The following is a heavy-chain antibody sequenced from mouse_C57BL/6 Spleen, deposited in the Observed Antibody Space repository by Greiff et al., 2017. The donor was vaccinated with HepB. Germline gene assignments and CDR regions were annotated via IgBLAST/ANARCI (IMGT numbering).Heavy chain of an antibody. Sequence: VQLQQSGAELVRPGASVKLSCTASGFNIKDDYMHWVKQRPEQGLEWIGWIDPENGDTEYASKFQGKATITADTSSNTAYLQLSSLTSEDTAVYYCTTMSTTVVGDWYFDVWGTGTTVTVSS. CDR3: TTMSTTVVGDWYFDV. CDR2: IDPENGDT. D-gene: IGHD1-1*01. V-gene: IGHV14-4*01. CDR1: GFNIKDDY. J-gene: IGHJ1*03.